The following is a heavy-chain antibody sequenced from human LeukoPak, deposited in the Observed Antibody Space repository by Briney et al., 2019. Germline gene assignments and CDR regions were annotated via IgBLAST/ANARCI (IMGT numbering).Heavy chain of an antibody. D-gene: IGHD6-13*01. J-gene: IGHJ3*02. CDR1: GYTLTELS. CDR2: FDPEDGET. Sequence: ASVKVSCKVSGYTLTELSMHWVRQTPGTGLEWMGGFDPEDGETLYAQKFQGRVTMTEDTSTDTAYMELSSLRSEDTAVYYCAFLSWSDAFDIWGRGTLVTVSS. CDR3: AFLSWSDAFDI. V-gene: IGHV1-24*01.